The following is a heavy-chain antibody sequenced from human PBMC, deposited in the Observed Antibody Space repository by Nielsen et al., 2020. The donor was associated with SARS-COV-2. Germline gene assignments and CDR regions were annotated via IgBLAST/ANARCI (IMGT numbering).Heavy chain of an antibody. V-gene: IGHV6-1*01. Sequence: WIRQSPSRGLEWLGRTYYRSKWYNDYAVSVKSRITINPDTSKNQFSLQLNSVTPEDTAVYYCARDRGYSSGWGRYYYGMDVWGQGTKVTVSS. J-gene: IGHJ6*02. D-gene: IGHD6-19*01. CDR3: ARDRGYSSGWGRYYYGMDV. CDR2: TYYRSKWYN.